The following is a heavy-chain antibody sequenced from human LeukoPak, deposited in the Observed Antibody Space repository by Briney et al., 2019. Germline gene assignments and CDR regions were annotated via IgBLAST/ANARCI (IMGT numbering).Heavy chain of an antibody. CDR3: ARASQQFQDAFDI. D-gene: IGHD5-24*01. V-gene: IGHV3-66*01. CDR2: IYSGGTT. CDR1: GITVSSNY. J-gene: IGHJ3*02. Sequence: GGPLRLSCAASGITVSSNYMSWVRQAPGKGLEWVSAIYSGGTTDSVDSVKGRFTISRDDSKNTLYLQMNSLRAEDTAVYYCARASQQFQDAFDIWGQGTMVTVSS.